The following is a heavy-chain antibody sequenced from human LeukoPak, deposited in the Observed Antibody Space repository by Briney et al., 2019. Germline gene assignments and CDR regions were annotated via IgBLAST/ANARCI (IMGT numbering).Heavy chain of an antibody. J-gene: IGHJ1*01. CDR2: INPNSGRT. CDR1: GYTFTGYY. D-gene: IGHD3-22*01. CDR3: ARDRGGGYYYGRRGYSAEYFQH. V-gene: IGHV1-2*02. Sequence: ASVKVSCKASGYTFTGYYMHWLRQAPGQTREWMGGINPNSGRTKYPQKLQAKGTLTRETYISTAYMGLSRLRSDDTAVYYCARDRGGGYYYGRRGYSAEYFQHWGQGTLVTVSS.